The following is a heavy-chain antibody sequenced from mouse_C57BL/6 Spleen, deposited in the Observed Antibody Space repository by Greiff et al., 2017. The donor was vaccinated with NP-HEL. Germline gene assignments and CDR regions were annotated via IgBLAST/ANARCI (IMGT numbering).Heavy chain of an antibody. D-gene: IGHD1-1*01. V-gene: IGHV6-6*01. Sequence: EVMLVESGGGLVQPGGSMKLSCAASGFTFSDAWMDWVRQSPEKGLEWVAEIRNKANNHATYYAESVKGRFTISRDDSKSSVYLQMNSLRAEDTGIYYCTTPRYYGSSYWYFDVWGTGTTVTVSS. J-gene: IGHJ1*03. CDR3: TTPRYYGSSYWYFDV. CDR2: IRNKANNHAT. CDR1: GFTFSDAW.